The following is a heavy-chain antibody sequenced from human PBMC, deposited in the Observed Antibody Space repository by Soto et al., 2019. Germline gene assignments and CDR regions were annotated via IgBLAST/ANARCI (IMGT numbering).Heavy chain of an antibody. CDR1: GGTFSSYT. V-gene: IGHV1-69*02. CDR2: IIPILGIA. Sequence: QVQLVQSGAEVKKPGSSVKVSCKASGGTFSSYTISWVRQAPGQGLEWMGRIIPILGIANYAQKFQGRVTITADKSTSTAYLELSSLRSEDTALYYCARPGPPYDFSSGYYSGADAFDIWGQGTMVTLSS. D-gene: IGHD3-3*01. J-gene: IGHJ3*02. CDR3: ARPGPPYDFSSGYYSGADAFDI.